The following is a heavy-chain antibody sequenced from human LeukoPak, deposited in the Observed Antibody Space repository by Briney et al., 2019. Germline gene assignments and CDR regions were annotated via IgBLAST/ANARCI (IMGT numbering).Heavy chain of an antibody. J-gene: IGHJ6*03. D-gene: IGHD1-1*01. CDR1: GGTFSSYA. CDR3: ARKLERRYYYYMDV. Sequence: GASVKVSCKASGGTFSSYAISWVRQAPGQGLEWMGGIIPIFATTNYAQKFQGRATITADESTSTAYMELSSLRSEDTAVYYCARKLERRYYYYMDVWGKGTTVTVSS. CDR2: IIPIFATT. V-gene: IGHV1-69*13.